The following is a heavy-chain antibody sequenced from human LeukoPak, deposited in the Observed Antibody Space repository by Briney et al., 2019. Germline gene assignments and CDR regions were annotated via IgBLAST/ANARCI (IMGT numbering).Heavy chain of an antibody. CDR3: ARDPRVVATRVSYMDV. J-gene: IGHJ6*03. CDR2: ISGSGGST. V-gene: IGHV3-23*01. CDR1: GITFSSHG. Sequence: GGSLRLSCAASGITFSSHGMSWVRQAPGKGLEWVSSISGSGGSTYYADSVKGRFTISRDNSKNTLYLQMNSLRAEDTAVYYCARDPRVVATRVSYMDVWGKGTTVTVSS. D-gene: IGHD2-21*02.